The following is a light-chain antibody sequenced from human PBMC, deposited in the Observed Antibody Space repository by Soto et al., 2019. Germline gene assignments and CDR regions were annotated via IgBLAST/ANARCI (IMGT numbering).Light chain of an antibody. J-gene: IGKJ4*01. CDR2: GAS. V-gene: IGKV3-20*01. CDR1: QSLSSRY. CDR3: QQYSSSPPT. Sequence: EIVLTQSPGTLSLSPGDRATLSCRASQSLSSRYLAWYRQKPGLAPRLLIYGASNRVTGIPDRFSGSGSGTDFTLTISRLEPDDFAVYYCQQYSSSPPTFGGGTKVEIK.